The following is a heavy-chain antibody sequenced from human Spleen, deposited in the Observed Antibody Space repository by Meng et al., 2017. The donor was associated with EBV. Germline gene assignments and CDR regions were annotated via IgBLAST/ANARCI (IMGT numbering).Heavy chain of an antibody. CDR3: ARVGREWELLGWFDP. CDR1: GYIFTSYG. J-gene: IGHJ5*02. CDR2: ISAYNGNT. Sequence: VQSGDEVKAPWSPVQVSCKASGYIFTSYGITWVRQAPGQGLEWMGWISAYNGNTKYAQKLQGRVTMTTDTSTSTAYMELGSLISDDTAVYYCARVGREWELLGWFDPWGQGTLVTVSS. V-gene: IGHV1-18*01. D-gene: IGHD1-26*01.